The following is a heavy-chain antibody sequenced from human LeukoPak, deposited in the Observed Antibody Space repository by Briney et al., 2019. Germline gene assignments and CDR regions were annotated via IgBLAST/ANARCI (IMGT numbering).Heavy chain of an antibody. CDR1: GDSIFTNNVA. CDR3: ARGEYTSFDN. Sequence: SQTLSLTCAISGDSIFTNNVAWNWIRQSPSGGLEWLGRTYYRSKWSFDYAVSVKSRITINADTSKNQFSLQLSSVTPEDTAVYYCARGEYTSFDNWGQGTLVTVSS. V-gene: IGHV6-1*01. D-gene: IGHD6-6*01. J-gene: IGHJ4*02. CDR2: TYYRSKWSF.